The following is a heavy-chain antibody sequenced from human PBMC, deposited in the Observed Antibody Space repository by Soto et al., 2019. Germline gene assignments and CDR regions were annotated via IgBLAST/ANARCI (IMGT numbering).Heavy chain of an antibody. D-gene: IGHD6-19*01. V-gene: IGHV1-18*01. CDR1: GYTFTSYG. J-gene: IGHJ4*02. CDR3: ATRRYSSGLKPYYFDY. CDR2: ISAYNGNT. Sequence: GASVKVSCNASGYTFTSYGISWVRQAPGQGLEWMGWISAYNGNTNYAQKLQGRVTMTTDTSTSTAYMELRSLRSDDTAVYYCATRRYSSGLKPYYFDYCGQGTLVTVSS.